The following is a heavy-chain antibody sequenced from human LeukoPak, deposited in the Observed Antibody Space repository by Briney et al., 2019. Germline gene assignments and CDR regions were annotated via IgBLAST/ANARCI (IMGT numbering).Heavy chain of an antibody. CDR1: GGSFSGYY. CDR2: INHSGST. CDR3: ASFAVGYSYYFDY. V-gene: IGHV4-34*01. J-gene: IGHJ4*02. Sequence: PSETLSLTCAVYGGSFSGYYWSWIRQPPGKGLEWIGEINHSGSTNYNPSLKSRVTISVDTSKNQFSLKLSSVTAADTAVYYCASFAVGYSYYFDYWGQGTQVTVSS. D-gene: IGHD5-18*01.